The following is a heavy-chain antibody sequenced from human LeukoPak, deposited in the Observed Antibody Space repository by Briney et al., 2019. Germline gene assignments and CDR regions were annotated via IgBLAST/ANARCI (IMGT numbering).Heavy chain of an antibody. CDR1: GFTFINAW. Sequence: GGSLRLSCTASGFTFINAWMTWVRQAPGKGLECVGRIKGKTDGGTTDYAAPVKGRFTISRDDSKTTLYLEMSSLRAEDTAMYYCTTWLDHYDSSGHHHGDYWGQGTLVTVSS. CDR3: TTWLDHYDSSGHHHGDY. V-gene: IGHV3-15*01. D-gene: IGHD3-22*01. J-gene: IGHJ4*02. CDR2: IKGKTDGGTT.